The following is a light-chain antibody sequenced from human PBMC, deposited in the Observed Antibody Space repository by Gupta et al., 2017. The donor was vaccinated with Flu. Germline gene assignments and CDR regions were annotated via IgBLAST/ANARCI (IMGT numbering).Light chain of an antibody. J-gene: IGKJ2*01. CDR1: QGISGSH. V-gene: IGKV3-20*01. CDR3: QQVSNSPYT. Sequence: EVVLTQSPGNRSLTPGERATLSCRASQGISGSHLTWYQQKSGQAPRLLIYGASRRATGIPDRFSGSGSGTXFTLTIXRLEPEDFAVYACQQVSNSPYTFGXGTKLEIK. CDR2: GAS.